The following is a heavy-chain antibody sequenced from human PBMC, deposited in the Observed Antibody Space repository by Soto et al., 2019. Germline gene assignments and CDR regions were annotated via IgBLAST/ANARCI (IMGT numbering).Heavy chain of an antibody. CDR3: ARKLSSGWYVDY. Sequence: PSETLSLTCTVSGGSISSSSYYWGWIRQPPGKGLEWIGEINHSGSTNYNPSLKSRVTISVDTSKNQFSLKLSSVTAADTAVYYCARKLSSGWYVDYWGQGTLVTVSS. D-gene: IGHD6-19*01. V-gene: IGHV4-39*07. CDR1: GGSISSSSYY. CDR2: INHSGST. J-gene: IGHJ4*02.